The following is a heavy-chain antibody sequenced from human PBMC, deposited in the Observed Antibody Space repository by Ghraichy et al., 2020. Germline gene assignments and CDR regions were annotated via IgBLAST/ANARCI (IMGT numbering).Heavy chain of an antibody. V-gene: IGHV3-48*02. J-gene: IGHJ3*02. Sequence: GESLNISCAASGFTFNTYSVNWVRQAPGKGLEWLSYISSGSTNIYYADSVKGRFTISRDNAKNSLYLQMDSLRDEDTALYYCARYYYDSSGHWAFDIWGQGTMVTVSS. CDR1: GFTFNTYS. CDR3: ARYYYDSSGHWAFDI. CDR2: ISSGSTNI. D-gene: IGHD3-22*01.